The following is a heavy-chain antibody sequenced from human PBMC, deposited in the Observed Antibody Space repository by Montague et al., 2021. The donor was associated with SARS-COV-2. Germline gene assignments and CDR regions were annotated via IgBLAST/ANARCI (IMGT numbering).Heavy chain of an antibody. CDR1: GGSITSNFYY. CDR3: ASDYTVTYYFDY. CDR2: NNYTGNT. D-gene: IGHD3-3*01. J-gene: IGHJ4*02. V-gene: IGHV4-39*01. Sequence: SETLSLTCTVSGGSITSNFYYWAWIRQPPGKGLEWIGSNNYTGNTYYNLSLRSRVTISVVTYKNQFTLKSISVTAADTAVYYCASDYTVTYYFDYWGRGTLVTVSS.